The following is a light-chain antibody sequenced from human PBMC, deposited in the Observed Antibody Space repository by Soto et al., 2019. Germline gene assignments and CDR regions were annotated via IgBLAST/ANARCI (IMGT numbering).Light chain of an antibody. CDR3: QQYDNLLPIT. CDR2: DAS. Sequence: IQMTQSPSSLSASVGDRVTITCQASQDISKNLNWYQQKPGKAPKLLIYDASRLQKGVPSRFSGSGSATHMTLTTSSLHPEVIAKYYCQQYDNLLPITFGQGTRLEIK. CDR1: QDISKN. V-gene: IGKV1-33*01. J-gene: IGKJ5*01.